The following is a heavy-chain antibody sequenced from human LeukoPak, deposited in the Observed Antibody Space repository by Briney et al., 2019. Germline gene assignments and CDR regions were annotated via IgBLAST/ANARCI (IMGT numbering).Heavy chain of an antibody. V-gene: IGHV4-4*07. CDR2: IYISGST. J-gene: IGHJ4*02. CDR1: GGAISSYY. D-gene: IGHD6-19*01. Sequence: SETLSLTCTVSGGAISSYYWSWIRQPAGKGLEWIGRIYISGSTNYNPSLKSRVTMSVDTSKNQFSLKLSSVTAADTAVYYCARLSSCWPLDYWGQGTLVTVSS. CDR3: ARLSSCWPLDY.